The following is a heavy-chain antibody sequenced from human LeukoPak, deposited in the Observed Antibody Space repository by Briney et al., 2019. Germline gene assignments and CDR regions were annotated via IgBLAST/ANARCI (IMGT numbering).Heavy chain of an antibody. Sequence: GGSLRLSCTASGLTFSTSGFNWVRQAPGKGLEWVASIGPSGSDRYHADSIRGLFTISRDNANNFLYLQMNSLRAEDTAVYYCATETNGRHYDYWGQGTLLTVSS. CDR1: GLTFSTSG. J-gene: IGHJ4*02. CDR3: ATETNGRHYDY. CDR2: IGPSGSDR. D-gene: IGHD1-14*01. V-gene: IGHV3-21*06.